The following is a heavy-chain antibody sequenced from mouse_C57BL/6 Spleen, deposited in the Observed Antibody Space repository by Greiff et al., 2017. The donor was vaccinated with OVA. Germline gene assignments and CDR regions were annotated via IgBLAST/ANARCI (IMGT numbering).Heavy chain of an antibody. J-gene: IGHJ2*01. CDR3: ARHDLDY. Sequence: EVQVVESGGDLVKPGGSLKLSCAASGFTFSSYGMSWVRQTPDKRLEWVATISSGGSYTYYPDSVKGRVTLSRDNAKNTLYLQMSSLKSEDTAMYYCARHDLDYWGQGTTLTVSS. CDR1: GFTFSSYG. CDR2: ISSGGSYT. V-gene: IGHV5-6*01.